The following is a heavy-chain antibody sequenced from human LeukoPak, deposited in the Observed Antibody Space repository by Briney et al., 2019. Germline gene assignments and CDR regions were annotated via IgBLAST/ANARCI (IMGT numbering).Heavy chain of an antibody. J-gene: IGHJ6*03. V-gene: IGHV3-49*04. D-gene: IGHD2-2*02. CDR1: GFTFGDYA. Sequence: GGSLTLSCTASGFTFGDYAMSWVRQAPGKGLEWVGFIRSKAYGGTTEYAASVKGRFTISRDDSQSIAYLQMNSLKTEDTAVYYCTRLPISDYYYMDVWGKGTTVTVSS. CDR3: TRLPISDYYYMDV. CDR2: IRSKAYGGTT.